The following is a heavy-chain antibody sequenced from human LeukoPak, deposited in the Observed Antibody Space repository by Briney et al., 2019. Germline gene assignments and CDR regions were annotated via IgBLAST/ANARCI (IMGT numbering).Heavy chain of an antibody. CDR3: ARGGYYDSSAYRVLDY. CDR2: INPNSGGT. J-gene: IGHJ4*02. D-gene: IGHD3-22*01. V-gene: IGHV1-2*02. CDR1: GYTFTGYY. Sequence: ASVKVSCKASGYTFTGYYIHWVRRAPGQGLEWMGWINPNSGGTNSAQKFQGRVTMTRDTSISTAHMELSRLRSDDTAVYYCARGGYYDSSAYRVLDYWGQGTLVTVSS.